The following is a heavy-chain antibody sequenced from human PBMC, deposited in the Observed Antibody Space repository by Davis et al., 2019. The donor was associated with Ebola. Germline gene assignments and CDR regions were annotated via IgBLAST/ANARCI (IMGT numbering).Heavy chain of an antibody. CDR1: GVAISNGGYS. CDR3: AGHVTSYKWVDP. J-gene: IGHJ5*02. CDR2: VYYRGST. V-gene: IGHV4-61*05. D-gene: IGHD6-6*01. Sequence: MPSETLSLTCDVSGVAISNGGYSWNWIRQPPGKGLEWIGSVYYRGSTMNNPSLKSRVTTSVDKSKNQLSLKLSSVTAADTAVYYCAGHVTSYKWVDPWGQGTLVAVSS.